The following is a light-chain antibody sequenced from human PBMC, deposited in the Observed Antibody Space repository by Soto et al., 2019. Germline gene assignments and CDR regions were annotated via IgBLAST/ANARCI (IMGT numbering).Light chain of an antibody. CDR2: GNS. CDR1: SSNIGAGYD. Sequence: QLVLTQPPSVSGAPGQRVTISCTGSSSNIGAGYDVHWYQQLPGTAPKLLIYGNSNQPSGVPDRFSGSKSGTSASLAITGLQAEDEADYYCQSYDSSLSGSGVFGGGTKLTVL. V-gene: IGLV1-40*01. CDR3: QSYDSSLSGSGV. J-gene: IGLJ3*02.